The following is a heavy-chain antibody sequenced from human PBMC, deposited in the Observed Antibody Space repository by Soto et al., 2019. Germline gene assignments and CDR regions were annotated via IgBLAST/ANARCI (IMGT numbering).Heavy chain of an antibody. J-gene: IGHJ4*02. CDR3: ARLGFDYGDREAWYSFDY. CDR2: IYYSGST. V-gene: IGHV4-59*08. D-gene: IGHD4-17*01. Sequence: SSETLSLTCTVSGGSISSYYWSWIRQPPGKGLEWIGYIYYSGSTNYNPSLKSRFTISVDTSKNQFSLKLSSVTAADTAVYYCARLGFDYGDREAWYSFDYWGQGTLVTVSS. CDR1: GGSISSYY.